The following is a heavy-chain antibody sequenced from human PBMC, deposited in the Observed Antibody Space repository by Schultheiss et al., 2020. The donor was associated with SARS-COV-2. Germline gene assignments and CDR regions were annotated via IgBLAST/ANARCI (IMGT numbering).Heavy chain of an antibody. V-gene: IGHV3-30*03. CDR1: GFTFSSYG. CDR3: ARTYDFFSRYGMDV. J-gene: IGHJ6*02. Sequence: GGSLRLSCAASGFTFSSYGMHWVRQAPGKGLEWVAVISYDGSNKYYADSVKGRFTISRDNSKNTLYLQMNSLRAEDTAVYYCARTYDFFSRYGMDVWGQGTTVTVSS. D-gene: IGHD3-3*01. CDR2: ISYDGSNK.